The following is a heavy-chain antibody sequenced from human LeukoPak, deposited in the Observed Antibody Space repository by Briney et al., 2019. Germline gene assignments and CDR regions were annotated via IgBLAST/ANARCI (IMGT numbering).Heavy chain of an antibody. D-gene: IGHD4-17*01. J-gene: IGHJ5*02. CDR1: GYTFTSYG. Sequence: ASVKVSCKASGYTFTSYGISWVRQAPGQGLEWMGWISGYNGHTKNAQKLQGRVTMTTDTSTSTAYMELRSLRSDDTAVYYCARAVTTAAIGSTYNFFDPWGQGTLVIVSS. CDR2: ISGYNGHT. CDR3: ARAVTTAAIGSTYNFFDP. V-gene: IGHV1-18*01.